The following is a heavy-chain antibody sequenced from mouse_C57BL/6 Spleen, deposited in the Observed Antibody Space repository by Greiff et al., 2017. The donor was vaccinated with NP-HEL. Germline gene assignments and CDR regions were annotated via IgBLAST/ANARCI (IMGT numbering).Heavy chain of an antibody. V-gene: IGHV1-26*01. Sequence: EVKLQQSGPELVKPGASVKISCKASGYTFTDYYMNWVKQSHGKSLEWIGDINPNNGGTSYNQKFKGKATLTVDKSSSTAYMELRSLTSEDSAVYYCARYYYGSSWGFAYWGQGTLVTVSA. D-gene: IGHD1-1*01. CDR1: GYTFTDYY. CDR3: ARYYYGSSWGFAY. J-gene: IGHJ3*01. CDR2: INPNNGGT.